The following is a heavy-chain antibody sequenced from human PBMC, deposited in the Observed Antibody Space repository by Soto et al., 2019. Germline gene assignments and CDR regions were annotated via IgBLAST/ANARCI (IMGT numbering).Heavy chain of an antibody. J-gene: IGHJ3*02. Sequence: SETLSLTCTVSGGSISSYYWSWIRQPPGKGLEWIGYIYYSGSTNYNPSLKSRVTISVDTSKNQFSLKLSSVTAADTAVYYCANSGIAVAGSRPGAFDIWGQGTMVTVSS. D-gene: IGHD6-19*01. V-gene: IGHV4-59*01. CDR1: GGSISSYY. CDR3: ANSGIAVAGSRPGAFDI. CDR2: IYYSGST.